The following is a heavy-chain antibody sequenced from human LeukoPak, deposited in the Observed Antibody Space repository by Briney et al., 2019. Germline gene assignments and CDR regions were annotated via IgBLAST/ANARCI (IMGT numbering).Heavy chain of an antibody. V-gene: IGHV3-30*18. D-gene: IGHD6-13*01. CDR2: VSYEGRTK. Sequence: PGGSLRLSCAASGFTFRNYGMHWVRQAPGKGLEWVAVVSYEGRTKYYADPVKGRFTTSGDNSMNTLWLQLNSLRPEDTAVYYCAKETGDSSSWSPEFDYWGQGTRVTVSS. CDR1: GFTFRNYG. CDR3: AKETGDSSSWSPEFDY. J-gene: IGHJ4*02.